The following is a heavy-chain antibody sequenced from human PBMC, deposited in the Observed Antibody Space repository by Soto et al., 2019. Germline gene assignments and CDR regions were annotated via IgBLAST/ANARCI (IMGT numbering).Heavy chain of an antibody. CDR3: ASPDPGAWFDP. J-gene: IGHJ5*02. V-gene: IGHV1-2*02. Sequence: QVQLVQSGAEVKKPGASVKVSCKAPRYIFTAHFMHWGLQAPGQGLEWMGWINPNNGATHYGPSFEGRVSMTRDTSISTASMEVSSLRSDYTAVYYCASPDPGAWFDPWGQGTLVIVSS. CDR1: RYIFTAHF. CDR2: INPNNGAT.